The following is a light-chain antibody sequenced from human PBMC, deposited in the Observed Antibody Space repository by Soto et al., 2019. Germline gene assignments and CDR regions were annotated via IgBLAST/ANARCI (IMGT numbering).Light chain of an antibody. CDR3: QQFRT. CDR2: GAS. CDR1: QSVSSSY. J-gene: IGKJ3*01. V-gene: IGKV3-20*01. Sequence: IVLTQSPGTLSLSPGKRATLSCRASQSVSSSYIAWYQQKPGQAPRLLIYGASSRATGIPDRFSGSGSGTDFTLTISRLEPEDVAVYYCQQFRTFGPGTKVDI.